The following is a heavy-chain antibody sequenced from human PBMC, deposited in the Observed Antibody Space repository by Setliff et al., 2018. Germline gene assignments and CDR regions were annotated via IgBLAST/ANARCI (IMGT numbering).Heavy chain of an antibody. V-gene: IGHV3-21*01. D-gene: IGHD3-22*01. Sequence: PGGSLRLSCAASGFTFSSYTMNWVRQAPGKGLEWVSSISSSSSFIYYADSVKGRFTISRDNAKSSLYLQMNSLRAEDTAVYYCARDNNYYDRSGYYSGHDVWGQGILVTVSS. CDR2: ISSSSSFI. J-gene: IGHJ4*03. CDR3: ARDNNYYDRSGYYSGHDV. CDR1: GFTFSSYT.